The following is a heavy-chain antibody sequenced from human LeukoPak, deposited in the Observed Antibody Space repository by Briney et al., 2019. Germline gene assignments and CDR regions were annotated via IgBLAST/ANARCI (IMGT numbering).Heavy chain of an antibody. CDR1: GYTFTGYY. J-gene: IGHJ3*02. CDR2: INPNSGGT. D-gene: IGHD4-17*01. CDR3: AGTTVTISDAFDI. Sequence: ASVKVSCKASGYTFTGYYMHWVRQAPGQGLEGMGWINPNSGGTNYAQKFQGRVTMTRDTSISTAYMELSRLRSDDTAVYYCAGTTVTISDAFDIWGQGTMVTVSS. V-gene: IGHV1-2*02.